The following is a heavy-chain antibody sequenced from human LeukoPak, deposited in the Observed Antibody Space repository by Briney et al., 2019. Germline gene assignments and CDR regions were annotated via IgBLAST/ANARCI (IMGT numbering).Heavy chain of an antibody. CDR1: GFPVSSFY. CDR2: IYSGGAT. D-gene: IGHD1-7*01. J-gene: IGHJ4*02. Sequence: PGGSLRLSCAASGFPVSSFYMTWVRQAPGKGLEWVSVIYSGGATYYADSVKGRFTISTDNSKKTLYLQMNSLRAEDTAVYYCARDQPYNWNYGLDYWGQGTLVTVSS. V-gene: IGHV3-66*01. CDR3: ARDQPYNWNYGLDY.